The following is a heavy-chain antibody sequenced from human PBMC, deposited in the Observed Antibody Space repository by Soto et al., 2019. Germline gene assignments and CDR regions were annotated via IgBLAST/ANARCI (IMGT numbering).Heavy chain of an antibody. D-gene: IGHD3-10*01. V-gene: IGHV4-34*01. CDR1: GGSFSGYY. Sequence: PSETLSLTCAVYGGSFSGYYWSWIRQPPGKGLEWIGEINHSGSTNYNPSLKSRVTISVDTSKNQFSLKLSSVTAADTAVYYCARGVPYYYGSGSSGWVDPWGQGTLVTVSS. CDR2: INHSGST. CDR3: ARGVPYYYGSGSSGWVDP. J-gene: IGHJ5*02.